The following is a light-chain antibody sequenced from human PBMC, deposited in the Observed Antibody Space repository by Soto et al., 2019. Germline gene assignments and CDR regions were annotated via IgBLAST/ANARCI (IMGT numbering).Light chain of an antibody. V-gene: IGKV1D-13*01. Sequence: AIQLTQSPSSLSASVGDRVPITCRASQVIGSALAWYQQKPGKPPNLLIYDASRLESGVPSRFSGSGSGTDCTLTISSLQPEDFTTYYCQQFNDYPFTFGPGTRVDIK. CDR3: QQFNDYPFT. CDR1: QVIGSA. J-gene: IGKJ3*01. CDR2: DAS.